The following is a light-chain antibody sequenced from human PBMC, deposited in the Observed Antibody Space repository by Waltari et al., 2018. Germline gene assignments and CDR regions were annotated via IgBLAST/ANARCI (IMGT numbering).Light chain of an antibody. J-gene: IGLJ3*02. Sequence: SYELTQLPSVSVSPGQTARITCSGDVLGENFADWYRQEPGQAPVLGIYEDDKRYPGVPERFSGSTSGNTATLTISRVLTEDEADYYCVSGDEDILVFGGGTKLTVL. V-gene: IGLV3-22*01. CDR1: VLGENF. CDR2: EDD. CDR3: VSGDEDILV.